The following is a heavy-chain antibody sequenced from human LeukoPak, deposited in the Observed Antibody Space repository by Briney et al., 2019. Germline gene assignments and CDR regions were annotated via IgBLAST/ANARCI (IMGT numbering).Heavy chain of an antibody. D-gene: IGHD1-1*01. J-gene: IGHJ5*02. CDR1: GGSISSSPYY. CDR3: ARPVPSRLGWFDP. CDR2: IYYSGST. Sequence: SETLSLTCTVSGGSISSSPYYWGWIRQPPGKGLEWIGTIYYSGSTYYNPSLKSRVAISVDTSKNQFSLKLTSVTAADTAVYYCARPVPSRLGWFDPWGQGTLVTVSS. V-gene: IGHV4-39*01.